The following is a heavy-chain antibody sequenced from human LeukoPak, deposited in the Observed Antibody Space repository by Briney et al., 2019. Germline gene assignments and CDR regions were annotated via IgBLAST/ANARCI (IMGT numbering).Heavy chain of an antibody. CDR1: GFTVSSNY. CDR2: IYRGGST. V-gene: IGHV3-53*01. D-gene: IGHD3-22*01. J-gene: IGHJ4*02. CDR3: ARGYYLYDSSAYPSFDS. Sequence: PGESLRLSCAAAGFTVSSNYRSGVRQAPGKGLEWGSVIYRGGSTYYADSVKGRFTISRDNSKNTLYLQMNSLRVEDTAVYYCARGYYLYDSSAYPSFDSWGQGTLVTVSS.